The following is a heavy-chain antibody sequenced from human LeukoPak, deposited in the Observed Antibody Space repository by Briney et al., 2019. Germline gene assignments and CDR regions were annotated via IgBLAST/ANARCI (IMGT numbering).Heavy chain of an antibody. Sequence: NAGEPLKISCKDSGYSFTNYWIGWVRQMPGKGLEWMGIIFLSDSDTRYSPSFQGQVTISADKSISTAYLQWSRLKASDTAMYYCATYSVTYSKTFDYWGQGTLVTVSS. CDR3: ATYSVTYSKTFDY. J-gene: IGHJ4*02. V-gene: IGHV5-51*01. CDR2: IFLSDSDT. D-gene: IGHD1-26*01. CDR1: GYSFTNYW.